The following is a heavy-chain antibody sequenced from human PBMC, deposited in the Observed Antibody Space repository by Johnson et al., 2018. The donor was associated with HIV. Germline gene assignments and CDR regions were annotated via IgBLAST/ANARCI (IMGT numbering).Heavy chain of an antibody. Sequence: QVQLVESGGGVVQPGGSLRLSCAASGFTFSSYGMHWVRQAPGKGLEWVAFIRYDGSNEYYADSVKGRFAISRDNSKNTLYLQMNSLRAEDTAVYYCARGTPYGGNSWDFDIWGQGTMVTVSS. CDR1: GFTFSSYG. V-gene: IGHV3-30*02. CDR3: ARGTPYGGNSWDFDI. D-gene: IGHD4-23*01. J-gene: IGHJ3*02. CDR2: IRYDGSNE.